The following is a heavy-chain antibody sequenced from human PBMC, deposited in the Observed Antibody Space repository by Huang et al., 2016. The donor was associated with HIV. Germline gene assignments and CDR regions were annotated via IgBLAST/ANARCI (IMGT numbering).Heavy chain of an antibody. V-gene: IGHV4-4*08. D-gene: IGHD5-18*01. Sequence: QVQLQESGPGLVRPSGTLSLTCTVSGDSISGHSWSWIRQPPGKGLEWIGTVSSAGRTRYNPSLKSRVTITTDTSKNEFSLKVASVTAAGTAMYFCARMDTSMARDFYYYMDVWGKGTPATVS. CDR1: GDSISGHS. J-gene: IGHJ6*03. CDR3: ARMDTSMARDFYYYMDV. CDR2: VSSAGRT.